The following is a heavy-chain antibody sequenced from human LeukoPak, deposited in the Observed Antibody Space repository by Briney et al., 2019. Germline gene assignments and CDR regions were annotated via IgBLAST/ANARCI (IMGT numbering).Heavy chain of an antibody. CDR1: GGSISSYY. D-gene: IGHD2-2*01. CDR3: ARHGSTYALRN. V-gene: IGHV4-4*09. CDR2: IYTRGST. Sequence: GSLRLTCTVSGGSISSYYWSWIRQPPGKGLEWIGYIYTRGSTNYNPSLKSRVTISVDTSKNQFSLKLSSVTAADTAVYYCARHGSTYALRNWGQGTLVTVSS. J-gene: IGHJ4*02.